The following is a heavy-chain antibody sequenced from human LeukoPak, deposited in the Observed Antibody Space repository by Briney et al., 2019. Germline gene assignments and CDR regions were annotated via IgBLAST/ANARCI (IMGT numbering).Heavy chain of an antibody. Sequence: KPSETLSLTCTVSGGSISSGGYYWSWIRQHPGKGLEWIGYIYYSGSTYYNPSLKSRVTISVDTSKNQFSLKLSSVTAADTAVYYCARGGQLWFLYYDSSGYFPFDYWGQGTLVTVSS. CDR3: ARGGQLWFLYYDSSGYFPFDY. CDR1: GGSISSGGYY. CDR2: IYYSGST. V-gene: IGHV4-31*03. D-gene: IGHD3-22*01. J-gene: IGHJ4*02.